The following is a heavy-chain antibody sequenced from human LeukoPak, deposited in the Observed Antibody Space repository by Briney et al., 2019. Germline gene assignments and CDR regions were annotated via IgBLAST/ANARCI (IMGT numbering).Heavy chain of an antibody. CDR1: GFIFKNYG. V-gene: IGHV3-33*06. Sequence: PGGSLRLSCAASGFIFKNYGMHWVRQAPGKGLEWVAVIWYDGSYEDYGDSVKGRFSISRDNSKNTVYLQVNSLRAEDTAVYYCAKDYIRIGSSGLRTGAFDIWGQGTRVTVSS. CDR2: IWYDGSYE. D-gene: IGHD3/OR15-3a*01. CDR3: AKDYIRIGSSGLRTGAFDI. J-gene: IGHJ3*02.